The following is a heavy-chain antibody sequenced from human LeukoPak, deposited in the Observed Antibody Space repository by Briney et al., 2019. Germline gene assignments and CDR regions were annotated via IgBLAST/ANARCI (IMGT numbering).Heavy chain of an antibody. CDR3: AREESIGSYQFLNEY. CDR2: IIPIFGTA. Sequence: SVKVSCKASGGTFSSYAISWVRQAPGQGLEWMGGIIPIFGTANYAQKFQGRVTMTTDTSTSTAYMEVRSLRSDDTAVYYCAREESIGSYQFLNEYWGQGTLVTVSS. D-gene: IGHD1-26*01. V-gene: IGHV1-69*05. CDR1: GGTFSSYA. J-gene: IGHJ4*02.